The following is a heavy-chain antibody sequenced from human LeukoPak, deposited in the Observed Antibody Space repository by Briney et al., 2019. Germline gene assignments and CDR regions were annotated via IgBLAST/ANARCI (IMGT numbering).Heavy chain of an antibody. D-gene: IGHD1-26*01. CDR2: IYTSGST. J-gene: IGHJ3*02. Sequence: SETLSLICTVSGGSISSYYWSWIRQPPGKGLEWIGYIYTSGSTNYNPSLKSRVTISVDTSKNQFSLKLSSVTAADTAVYYCARHDPSPYSGSYYGLAFDIWGQGTMVTVSS. CDR1: GGSISSYY. V-gene: IGHV4-4*09. CDR3: ARHDPSPYSGSYYGLAFDI.